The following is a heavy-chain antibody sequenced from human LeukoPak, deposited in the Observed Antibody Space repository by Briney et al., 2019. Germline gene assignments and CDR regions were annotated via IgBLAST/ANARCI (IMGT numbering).Heavy chain of an antibody. J-gene: IGHJ4*02. V-gene: IGHV1-2*02. CDR1: GYTFTGYY. CDR2: INPDSGGT. CDR3: GRDFRDSLDY. Sequence: GASETVSCKASGYTFTGYYMHWVRQAPGQGHEWMGWINPDSGGTNFAQKFQGRVTMTRDTSISTAYMELSRLRSDDTAVYYCGRDFRDSLDYWGQGTLVTVSS.